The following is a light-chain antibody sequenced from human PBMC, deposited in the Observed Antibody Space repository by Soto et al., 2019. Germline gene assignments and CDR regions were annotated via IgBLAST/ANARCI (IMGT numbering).Light chain of an antibody. Sequence: EIVMTQSPATLSLSPGERATLSCRASQTIDNTLAWYQRKPGQAPRLLIYDASTRATTIPVRFSGSGSGTEFTLTISSLQSEDFAVYYCHQYDDGPYTFGQGTKVDNK. CDR2: DAS. CDR1: QTIDNT. CDR3: HQYDDGPYT. V-gene: IGKV3-15*01. J-gene: IGKJ2*01.